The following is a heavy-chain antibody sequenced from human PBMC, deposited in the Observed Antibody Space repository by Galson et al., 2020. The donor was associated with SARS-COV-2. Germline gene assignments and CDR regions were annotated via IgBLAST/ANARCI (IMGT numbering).Heavy chain of an antibody. CDR1: GGSIINTSYY. J-gene: IGHJ5*02. V-gene: IGHV4-39*07. CDR3: ASPFLSWIYGIDP. CDR2: IYYSGYT. D-gene: IGHD1-7*01. Sequence: SQTLSHTCTVSGGSIINTSYYWVWIRQPPGKGLEWIATIYYSGYTYYNPSLKSRVAISMDTSKNQFSLKSTSVTAADTAVYYCASPFLSWIYGIDPWGQVALVSVSS.